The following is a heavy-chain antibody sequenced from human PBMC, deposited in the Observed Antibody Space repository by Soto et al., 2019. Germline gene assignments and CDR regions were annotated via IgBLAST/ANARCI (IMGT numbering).Heavy chain of an antibody. V-gene: IGHV3-64D*06. CDR2: ISSNGGST. Sequence: GGSLRLSCSASGFTFSSYAMHWVRQAPGKGLEYVSAISSNGGSTYYADSVKGRFTISRDNSKNTLYLQMSSLRAEDTAVYYCVKESRNGSGSYYNLNWFDPWGQGTLVTVS. CDR3: VKESRNGSGSYYNLNWFDP. J-gene: IGHJ5*02. CDR1: GFTFSSYA. D-gene: IGHD3-10*01.